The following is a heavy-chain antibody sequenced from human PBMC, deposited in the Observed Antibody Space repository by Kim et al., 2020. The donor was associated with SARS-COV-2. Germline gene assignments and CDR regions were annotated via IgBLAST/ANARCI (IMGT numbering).Heavy chain of an antibody. V-gene: IGHV4-59*08. CDR2: IYYSGST. D-gene: IGHD6-13*01. Sequence: SETLSLTCTVSGGSISSYYWSWIRQPPGKGLEWIGYIYYSGSTNYNPSLKSRVTISVDTSKNQFSLKLSSVTAADTAVYYCARRSSSWGGETGGMDVWGQGTTVTVSS. J-gene: IGHJ6*02. CDR1: GGSISSYY. CDR3: ARRSSSWGGETGGMDV.